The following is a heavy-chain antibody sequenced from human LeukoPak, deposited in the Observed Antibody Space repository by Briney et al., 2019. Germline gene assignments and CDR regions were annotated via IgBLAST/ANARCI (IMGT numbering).Heavy chain of an antibody. CDR2: IYYSGST. CDR1: GGSISSSSYY. V-gene: IGHV4-39*07. J-gene: IGHJ4*02. Sequence: PSETLSLTCTVSGGSISSSSYYWGWIRQPPGKGLEWIGSIYYSGSTYYNPSLKSRVTISVDTSKNQFSLKLSSVTAADTAVYYCARVRGVGSTIPYYFDYWGQGTLVTVSS. D-gene: IGHD5/OR15-5a*01. CDR3: ARVRGVGSTIPYYFDY.